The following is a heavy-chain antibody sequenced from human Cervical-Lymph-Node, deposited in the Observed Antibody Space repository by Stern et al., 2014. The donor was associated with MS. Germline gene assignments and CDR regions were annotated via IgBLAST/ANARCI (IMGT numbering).Heavy chain of an antibody. J-gene: IGHJ4*02. CDR1: GFIFSYYY. Sequence: VQLVESGGGVVQPGRSLRLSCEASGFIFSYYYMHWVRQAPGKGLEWVAMIGYDASDEYYADSVKGRFTISRDNFKNTLFLQMNSLRTEDTAVYYCARHRVTYSSASSNDYWGQGTRVTVSS. CDR2: IGYDASDE. V-gene: IGHV3-30*03. CDR3: ARHRVTYSSASSNDY. D-gene: IGHD3-22*01.